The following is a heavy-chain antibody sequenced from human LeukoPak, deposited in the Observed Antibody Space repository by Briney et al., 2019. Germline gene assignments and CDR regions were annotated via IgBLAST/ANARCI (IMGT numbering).Heavy chain of an antibody. CDR2: IIADNGDT. CDR3: AKDRIVVVPAGREAEGY. CDR1: GYTFTSYA. J-gene: IGHJ4*02. Sequence: ASVKVSCKASGYTFTSYAIHWVRQAPGQRLEWMGWIIADNGDTEYSQKFRGRVTFTRDTSATTAYMELSSLRAEDTAVYYCAKDRIVVVPAGREAEGYWGQGTLVTVSS. V-gene: IGHV1-3*01. D-gene: IGHD2-2*01.